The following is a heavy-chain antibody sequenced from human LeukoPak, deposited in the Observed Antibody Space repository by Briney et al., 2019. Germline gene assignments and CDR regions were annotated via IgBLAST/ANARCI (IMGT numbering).Heavy chain of an antibody. D-gene: IGHD2-21*02. Sequence: RAGGSLRLSCAASGFTFSSYAMNWVRQAPGKGLEWVSYISSSASITYYADSVKGRFTISRDNAKNSLYLQMNSLRAEDSAIYYCARGAYCGGDCSLHWFDPWGQGTLVTVSS. CDR1: GFTFSSYA. J-gene: IGHJ5*02. CDR2: ISSSASIT. V-gene: IGHV3-48*03. CDR3: ARGAYCGGDCSLHWFDP.